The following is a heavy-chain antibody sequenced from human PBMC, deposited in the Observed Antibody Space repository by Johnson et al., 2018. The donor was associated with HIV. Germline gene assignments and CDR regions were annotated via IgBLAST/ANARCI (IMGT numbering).Heavy chain of an antibody. J-gene: IGHJ3*02. D-gene: IGHD3-3*01. CDR1: GFTFSSYA. CDR3: AKDVLQFRRGAFDI. Sequence: VQLVEYGGGVVQPGRSLRLSCAASGFTFSSYAMHWVRQAPGKGLEWVAVISYDGSNKYYEDSVKSRFTIARDNSKNTVYLQMNSLRAEDTAVYYCAKDVLQFRRGAFDIWGQGTMVTVSS. V-gene: IGHV3-30*14. CDR2: ISYDGSNK.